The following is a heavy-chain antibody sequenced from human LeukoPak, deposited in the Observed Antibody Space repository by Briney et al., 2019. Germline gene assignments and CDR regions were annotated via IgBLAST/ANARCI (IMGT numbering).Heavy chain of an antibody. V-gene: IGHV3-72*01. Sequence: PGGSLRLSCVASGFTLSDHYMDWVRQAPGKGLEWTSRTKNRANSHITQYAASVNGRFIASRDDSKNSLFLQMNSLKAEDTAVYYCARDTDTALDVWGQGTTVTVSS. CDR1: GFTLSDHY. J-gene: IGHJ6*02. CDR2: TKNRANSHIT. CDR3: ARDTDTALDV.